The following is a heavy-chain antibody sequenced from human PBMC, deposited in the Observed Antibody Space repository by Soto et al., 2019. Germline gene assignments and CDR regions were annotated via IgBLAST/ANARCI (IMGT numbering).Heavy chain of an antibody. CDR1: GGSISSSSYY. V-gene: IGHV4-39*01. J-gene: IGHJ5*02. D-gene: IGHD3-3*01. CDR2: IYYSGST. Sequence: SETLSLTCTVSGGSISSSSYYWGWIRQPPGKGLEWIGSIYYSGSTYYNPSLKSRVTISVDTSKNQFSLKLSSVTAADTAVYYCARHNWFLEWFLNWFDPWGQGTLVTVSS. CDR3: ARHNWFLEWFLNWFDP.